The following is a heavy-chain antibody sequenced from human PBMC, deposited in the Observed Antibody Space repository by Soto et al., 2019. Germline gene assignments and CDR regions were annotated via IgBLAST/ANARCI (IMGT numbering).Heavy chain of an antibody. V-gene: IGHV1-69*12. CDR2: IMPIFRTA. D-gene: IGHD3-3*02. J-gene: IGHJ6*02. CDR1: GGSFSTAA. Sequence: QVQVEQSGAEVKKPGSSVKVSCKASGGSFSTAAISWVRQAPGQGLEWMGGIMPIFRTADYAQKFQDRVTITADESKSTAYLELRSLSSEDTAIYYCARDKDRPQLGGNYYYIMDVWGQGTTVTVSS. CDR3: ARDKDRPQLGGNYYYIMDV.